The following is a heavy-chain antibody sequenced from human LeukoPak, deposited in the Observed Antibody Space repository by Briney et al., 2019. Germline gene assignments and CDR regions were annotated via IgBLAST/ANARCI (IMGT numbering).Heavy chain of an antibody. V-gene: IGHV3-7*03. CDR2: IKEDGSER. CDR3: AREWSVATEMDV. J-gene: IGHJ6*02. CDR1: AFIFSGHW. Sequence: PGGSLRLSCEGSAFIFSGHWMNWVRQTPGKGLEWVASIKEDGSERQYVDSVKGRFSISRDNTKGSLFLQLNSLRAEDTAVYYCAREWSVATEMDVWGQGTTVTVSS. D-gene: IGHD5-12*01.